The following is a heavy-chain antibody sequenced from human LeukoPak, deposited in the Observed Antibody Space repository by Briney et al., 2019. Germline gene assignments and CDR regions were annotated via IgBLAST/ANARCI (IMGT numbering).Heavy chain of an antibody. CDR1: GFTFSDYG. CDR2: ISSSSSYI. J-gene: IGHJ4*02. D-gene: IGHD1-26*01. V-gene: IGHV3-21*05. CDR3: ARSLGIVGARHNFDY. Sequence: PGGSLRLSCVASGFTFSDYGMNWVRQAPGKGLEWVSHISSSSSYIYYADSVKGRFTISRDNAKNSLYLQMNSLRAEDAAVYYCARSLGIVGARHNFDYWGQGTLVTVSS.